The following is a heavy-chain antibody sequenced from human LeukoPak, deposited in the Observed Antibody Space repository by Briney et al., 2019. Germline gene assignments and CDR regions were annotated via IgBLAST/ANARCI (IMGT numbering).Heavy chain of an antibody. V-gene: IGHV1-2*02. CDR3: ARGLYCSSASCYIGLGYYYYYMDV. Sequence: ASVKVSCKGSGYTFIGYYIHWVRQAPGQGPEWMGWINPNTGGTNYAQNFQGRVTMTRDTSIRTAYMELRRLRSDDTAVHYCARGLYCSSASCYIGLGYYYYYMDVWGKGTTVTVS. CDR2: INPNTGGT. J-gene: IGHJ6*03. D-gene: IGHD2-2*02. CDR1: GYTFIGYY.